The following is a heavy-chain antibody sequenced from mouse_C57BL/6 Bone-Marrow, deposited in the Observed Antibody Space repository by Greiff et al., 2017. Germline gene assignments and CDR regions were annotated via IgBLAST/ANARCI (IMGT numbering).Heavy chain of an antibody. J-gene: IGHJ4*01. V-gene: IGHV10-1*01. Sequence: QLVESGGGLVQPKGSLKLSCAASGFSFNTYAMNWVRQAPGKDLEWVARIRSKSNNYATYYADSVKDRFTISRDDSESMLYLQMNILNTEDAAIYCCVSHNDYDAMDYWGQGTSVTVSS. CDR2: IRSKSNNYAT. CDR1: GFSFNTYA. CDR3: VSHNDYDAMDY.